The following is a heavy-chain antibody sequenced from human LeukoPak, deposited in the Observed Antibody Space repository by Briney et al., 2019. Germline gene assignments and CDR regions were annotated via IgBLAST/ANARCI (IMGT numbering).Heavy chain of an antibody. D-gene: IGHD2-15*01. CDR3: ALYTVVGLYFDY. Sequence: SETLSLTCTVSGGSISSSSYYWGWIRQPPGKGLEWIGSIYYSGSTYYNPSLKSRVTISVDTSKNQFSLKLSSVTAADTAVYYCALYTVVGLYFDYWGQGTLVTVSS. J-gene: IGHJ4*02. CDR2: IYYSGST. CDR1: GGSISSSSYY. V-gene: IGHV4-39*07.